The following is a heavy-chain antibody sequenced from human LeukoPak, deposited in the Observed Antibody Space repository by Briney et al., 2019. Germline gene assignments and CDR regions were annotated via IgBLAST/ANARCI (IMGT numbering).Heavy chain of an antibody. CDR1: GFTFSSYA. D-gene: IGHD2-2*01. Sequence: GGSLRLSCAASGFTFSSYAMSWVRQAPGKGLEWVSAISGSGGSTYYADSVKGRFTISRDDSKNTLYLQMNSLRAEDTAVYYCAKHRYCSSTSCPTEFDYWGQGTLVTVSS. J-gene: IGHJ4*02. V-gene: IGHV3-23*01. CDR3: AKHRYCSSTSCPTEFDY. CDR2: ISGSGGST.